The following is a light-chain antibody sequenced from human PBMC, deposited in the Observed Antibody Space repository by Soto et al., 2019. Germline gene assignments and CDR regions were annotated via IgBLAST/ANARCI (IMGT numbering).Light chain of an antibody. CDR3: QQYGSSVGFT. CDR1: QSVSSSY. V-gene: IGKV3-20*01. CDR2: GAS. J-gene: IGKJ3*01. Sequence: EIVLTQSPGTLSLSPGERATLSCRASQSVSSSYLAWYQQKPGQAPRLLIYGASSRATGIPDRFSGSGSGRDFTITISRLEPEDFAVYYCQQYGSSVGFTFGPGTKVDIK.